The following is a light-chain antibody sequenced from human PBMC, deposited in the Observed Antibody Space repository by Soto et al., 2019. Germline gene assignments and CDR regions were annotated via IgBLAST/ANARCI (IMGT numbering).Light chain of an antibody. CDR2: GAS. J-gene: IGKJ5*01. CDR1: HSVSSSY. CDR3: QHYGGSPPIT. V-gene: IGKV3-20*01. Sequence: EIVLTQSPGTLSLSPGERATLSCRAGHSVSSSYLAWYQQKPGQAPRLLIYGASSRANGIPDRFSGSGSGTDFTLTISRLEPEDFAVYYCQHYGGSPPITFGQGTRLEI.